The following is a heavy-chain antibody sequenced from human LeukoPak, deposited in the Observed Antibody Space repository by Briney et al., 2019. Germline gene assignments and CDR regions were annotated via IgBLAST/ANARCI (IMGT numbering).Heavy chain of an antibody. CDR3: ARASYDILTGYFGPHYYYYMDV. CDR1: GYTFTGYY. Sequence: GASVKVSCEASGYTFTGYYMHWVRQAPGQGLEWMGWINPNSGGTNYAQKFQGRVTMTRDTSISTAYMELSRLRSDDTAVYYCARASYDILTGYFGPHYYYYMDVWGKGTTVTVSS. D-gene: IGHD3-9*01. CDR2: INPNSGGT. J-gene: IGHJ6*03. V-gene: IGHV1-2*02.